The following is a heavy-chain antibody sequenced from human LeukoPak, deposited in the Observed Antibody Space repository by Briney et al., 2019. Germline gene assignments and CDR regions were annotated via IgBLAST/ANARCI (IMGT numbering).Heavy chain of an antibody. D-gene: IGHD6-19*01. Sequence: QAGGSLRLSCAASGFTFSSYAMSWVRQAPGKGLEWVSAISGSGGSTYYADSVKGRFTISRDNSKNTLYLQMNSLRAEDTAVYYCAKAGVVAGIWAPDFDYWGQGTLVTVSS. V-gene: IGHV3-23*01. CDR2: ISGSGGST. CDR3: AKAGVVAGIWAPDFDY. CDR1: GFTFSSYA. J-gene: IGHJ4*02.